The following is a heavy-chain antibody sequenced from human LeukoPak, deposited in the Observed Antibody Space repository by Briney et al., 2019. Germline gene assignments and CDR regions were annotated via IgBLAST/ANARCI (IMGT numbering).Heavy chain of an antibody. Sequence: GGSLRLSCAASGFTVSSNYMSWVRQAPGKGLEWVSVIYSGGSTYYADSVKSRFTISRDNSNNALYFQMNSLRAEDTAVYYCGLGYYDILTGYSYYFDYWGQGTLVTVSS. CDR2: IYSGGST. J-gene: IGHJ4*02. CDR1: GFTVSSNY. V-gene: IGHV3-53*01. D-gene: IGHD3-9*01. CDR3: GLGYYDILTGYSYYFDY.